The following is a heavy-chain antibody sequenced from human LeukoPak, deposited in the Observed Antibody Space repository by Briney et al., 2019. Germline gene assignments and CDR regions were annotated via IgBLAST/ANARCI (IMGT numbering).Heavy chain of an antibody. J-gene: IGHJ6*03. CDR2: IYYSGST. Sequence: SETLSLTCTVSGGSICSHYWSWIRQPPGKGLEWIGYIYYSGSTNYNPSLKSRVTISVDTSKNQFSLKLSSVTAADTAVYYCARVYYDFWSGYYGFSGYYYMDVWGKGTMVTVSS. V-gene: IGHV4-59*11. D-gene: IGHD3-3*01. CDR3: ARVYYDFWSGYYGFSGYYYMDV. CDR1: GGSICSHY.